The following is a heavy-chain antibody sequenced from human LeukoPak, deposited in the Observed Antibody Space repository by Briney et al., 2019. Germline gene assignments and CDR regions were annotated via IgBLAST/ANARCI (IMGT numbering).Heavy chain of an antibody. V-gene: IGHV4-39*07. D-gene: IGHD6-13*01. CDR2: IYYSGST. J-gene: IGHJ4*02. CDR1: GASINRGSYY. Sequence: ASETLSLTCTVSGASINRGSYYWGWIRQPPGKGLEWIGSIYYSGSTYYNPSLKSRVTISVDTSKNQFSLKLSSVTAADTAVYYCARTDSSSCCYFDYWGQGTLVTVSS. CDR3: ARTDSSSCCYFDY.